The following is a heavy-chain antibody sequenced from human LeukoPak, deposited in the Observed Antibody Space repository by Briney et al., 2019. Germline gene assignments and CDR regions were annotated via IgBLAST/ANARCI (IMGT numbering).Heavy chain of an antibody. D-gene: IGHD7-27*01. V-gene: IGHV4-59*01. CDR2: IYYSGGT. J-gene: IGHJ4*02. CDR3: ARETPGAGHFDY. CDR1: GGSINYYY. Sequence: PSETLSLTCTVSGGSINYYYWMWIRQPPGKGLEWIGYIYYSGGTHYNPSLKSRVTMLVYTSKNQFSLKLTAVTAADTAVYYCARETPGAGHFDYWGQGSLVTVSS.